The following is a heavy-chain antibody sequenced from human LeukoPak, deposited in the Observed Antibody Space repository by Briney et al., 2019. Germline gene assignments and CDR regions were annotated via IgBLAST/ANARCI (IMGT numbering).Heavy chain of an antibody. CDR2: VMSQSDGGTT. J-gene: IGHJ4*02. Sequence: GGSLGLSCAASGFTFSNAWMSWARQPPGKGLEWVARVMSQSDGGTTEYAAPVKGRFTISRDDSENTVYLQMNSLKTEDTAVYFCTRDHWDWGQGILVTVSS. CDR3: TRDHWD. V-gene: IGHV3-15*01. D-gene: IGHD7-27*01. CDR1: GFTFSNAW.